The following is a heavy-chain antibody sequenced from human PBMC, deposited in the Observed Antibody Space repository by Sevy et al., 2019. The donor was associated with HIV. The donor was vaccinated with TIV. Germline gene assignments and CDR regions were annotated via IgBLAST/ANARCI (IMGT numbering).Heavy chain of an antibody. J-gene: IGHJ6*02. CDR1: GGSIRSSDSY. D-gene: IGHD1-26*01. V-gene: IGHV4-39*01. CDR3: ARVGGLTDYGMDV. CDR2: IYYSGSS. Sequence: SETLSLTCTVSGGSIRSSDSYWGWIRQPPGKGLEWIGSIYYSGSSFFNPSLQSRVTVSVDTSNSQFSLRLTSVTAADTAMYYCARVGGLTDYGMDVWGQGTTVTVSS.